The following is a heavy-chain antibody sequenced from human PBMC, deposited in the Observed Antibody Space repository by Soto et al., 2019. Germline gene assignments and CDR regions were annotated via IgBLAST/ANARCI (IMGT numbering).Heavy chain of an antibody. CDR1: GGTFSSYT. V-gene: IGHV1-69*02. CDR2: IIPILGIA. Sequence: QVQLVQSGAEVKKPGSSVKVSCKASGGTFSSYTISWVRQAPGQGLEWMGRIIPILGIANYAQKFQGRVTITANKSTSTAYMELSSLRSEDTAVYYSARASRGGGAFDIWGQGTMVTVSS. J-gene: IGHJ3*02. D-gene: IGHD3-10*01. CDR3: ARASRGGGAFDI.